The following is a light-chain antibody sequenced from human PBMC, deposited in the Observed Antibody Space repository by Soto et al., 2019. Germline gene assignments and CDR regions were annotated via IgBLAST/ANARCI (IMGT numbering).Light chain of an antibody. V-gene: IGKV3-20*01. Sequence: EIVLTQSPGTLSLSPGQRATLSCRASQSASSQNVAWYQQKPGQAPRLLIFGASTRATGIPDRFSGRGSGTDFSLTISRLEPEDFAVYCCQHYGSSPWTFGQGTKVEIK. CDR3: QHYGSSPWT. CDR2: GAS. CDR1: QSASSQN. J-gene: IGKJ1*01.